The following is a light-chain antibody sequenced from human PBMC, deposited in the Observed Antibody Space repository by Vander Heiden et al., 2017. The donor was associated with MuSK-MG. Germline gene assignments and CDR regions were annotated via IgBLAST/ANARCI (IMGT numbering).Light chain of an antibody. J-gene: IGKJ1*01. V-gene: IGKV2-28*01. CDR3: RQALQTSWT. CDR1: QSLLHSNGYNY. CDR2: LGS. Sequence: EIVMTQYPLSLSVTPGEPASISCRSSQSLLHSNGYNYLDWFLQKPGQSPQLLIYLGSTRASGVPDRFSGSGSGTDFTLKISRVEAEDVGVYYCRQALQTSWTFGQGTKVDI.